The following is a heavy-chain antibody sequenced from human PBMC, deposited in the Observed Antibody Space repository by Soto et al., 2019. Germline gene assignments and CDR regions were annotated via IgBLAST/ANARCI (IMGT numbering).Heavy chain of an antibody. J-gene: IGHJ6*02. V-gene: IGHV5-10-1*01. D-gene: IGHD6-13*01. Sequence: GESLKISCKGSGYSFTSYWISWVRQMPGKGLEWMGRIDPSDSYTNYSPSFQGHVTISADKSISTAYLQWSSLKASDTAMYYCALRLAAADYYYGMDVWGQGTTVTVS. CDR2: IDPSDSYT. CDR1: GYSFTSYW. CDR3: ALRLAAADYYYGMDV.